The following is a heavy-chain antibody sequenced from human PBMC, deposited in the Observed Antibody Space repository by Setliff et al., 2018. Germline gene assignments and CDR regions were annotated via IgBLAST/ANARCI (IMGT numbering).Heavy chain of an antibody. J-gene: IGHJ4*02. D-gene: IGHD3-3*01. CDR3: ARERQGGFLEWSPFDS. CDR1: GVFIYDHY. CDR2: VYSDGET. Sequence: SSETLSLTCTVSGVFIYDHYWTWIRQPAGKGLQWIGRVYSDGETDYSPSLKSRVTISVDKSNNQFSLNLKSMTAADTALYFCARERQGGFLEWSPFDSWGQGILVTVSS. V-gene: IGHV4-4*07.